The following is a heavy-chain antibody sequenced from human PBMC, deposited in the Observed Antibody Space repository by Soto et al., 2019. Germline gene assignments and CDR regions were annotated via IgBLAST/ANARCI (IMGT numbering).Heavy chain of an antibody. CDR2: INASDGST. D-gene: IGHD2-21*02. CDR3: ARSIVVVTALDY. CDR1: GNTFNSYY. Sequence: ASVKVSCKASGNTFNSYYMHWVRQVPGQGLEWMGIINASDGSTSYAQKFQGRITITRDTSASTAYMELSSLRSEDTAVYYCARSIVVVTALDYWGQGTLVTVSS. J-gene: IGHJ4*02. V-gene: IGHV1-46*02.